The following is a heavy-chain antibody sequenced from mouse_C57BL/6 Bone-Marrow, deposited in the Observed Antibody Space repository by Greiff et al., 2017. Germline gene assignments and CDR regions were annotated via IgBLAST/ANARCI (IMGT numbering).Heavy chain of an antibody. V-gene: IGHV1-5*01. D-gene: IGHD1-1*01. CDR2: IYPGNSDT. J-gene: IGHJ2*01. CDR1: GYTFTSYW. CDR3: TPGYGSSPGYY. Sequence: VQLKESGTVLARPGASVKMSCKTSGYTFTSYWMHWVKQRPGQGLEWIGAIYPGNSDTCYTQKFKGKAKLTAVTSASTAYMELRSRTNEDAAVDYCTPGYGSSPGYYWGQGTTLTVSS.